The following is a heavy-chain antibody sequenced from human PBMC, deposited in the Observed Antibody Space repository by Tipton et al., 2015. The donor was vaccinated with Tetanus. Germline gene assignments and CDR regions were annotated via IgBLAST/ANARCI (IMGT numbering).Heavy chain of an antibody. V-gene: IGHV4-30-4*01. J-gene: IGHJ4*02. CDR3: SSSPGNHYLAFFDY. D-gene: IGHD2/OR15-2a*01. CDR2: IYYSGST. Sequence: TLSLTCSVSGDSINSGDYYWSWIRQPPGKGLEWIGYIYYSGSTYYNPSLKSRVTISIDTSKNQFSLRLSSVTAADTAVYYCSSSPGNHYLAFFDYWGLGTLVTVSS. CDR1: GDSINSGDYY.